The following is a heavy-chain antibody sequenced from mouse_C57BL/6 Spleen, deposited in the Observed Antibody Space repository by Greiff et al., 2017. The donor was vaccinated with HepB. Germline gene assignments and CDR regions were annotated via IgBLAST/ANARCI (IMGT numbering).Heavy chain of an antibody. CDR1: GFTFSDYG. D-gene: IGHD1-1*01. J-gene: IGHJ2*01. V-gene: IGHV5-17*01. Sequence: EVMLVESGGGLVKPGGSLKLSCAASGFTFSDYGMHWVRQAPVKGLEWVAYISSGSSTIYYADTVKGRFTISRDNAKNTLFLQMTSLRSEDTAMYYCARERGSSFDYWGQGTTLTVSS. CDR2: ISSGSSTI. CDR3: ARERGSSFDY.